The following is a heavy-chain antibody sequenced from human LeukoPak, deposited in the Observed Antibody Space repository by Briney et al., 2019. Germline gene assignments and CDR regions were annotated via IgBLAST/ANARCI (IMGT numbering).Heavy chain of an antibody. J-gene: IGHJ4*02. V-gene: IGHV4-39*07. CDR2: IYYSGST. Sequence: KSSETLSLTCTVSGGSISSSSYYWGWIRQPPGKGLEWIGSIYYSGSTYYNPSLKSRVTISVDTSKNQFSLKLSSVTAADTAVYYCARGPSDYYGSGSYYIVWGQGTLVTVSS. D-gene: IGHD3-10*01. CDR1: GGSISSSSYY. CDR3: ARGPSDYYGSGSYYIV.